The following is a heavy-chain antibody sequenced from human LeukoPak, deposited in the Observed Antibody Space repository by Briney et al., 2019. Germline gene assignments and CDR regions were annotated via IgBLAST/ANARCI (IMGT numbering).Heavy chain of an antibody. CDR1: GGSISSYY. CDR3: ARVSSHEGIDY. CDR2: IYYSGST. Sequence: SETLSLTCTVSGGSISSYYWSWIRQPPGKGPEWIGYIYYSGSTNYNPSLKSRVTISVDTSKNQFSLKLSSVTAADTAVYYCARVSSHEGIDYWGQGTLVTVSS. J-gene: IGHJ4*02. D-gene: IGHD2-15*01. V-gene: IGHV4-59*01.